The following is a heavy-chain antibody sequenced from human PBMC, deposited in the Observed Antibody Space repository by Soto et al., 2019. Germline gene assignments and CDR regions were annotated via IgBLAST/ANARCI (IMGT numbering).Heavy chain of an antibody. CDR2: IYRTRSN. J-gene: IGHJ4*02. Sequence: QVQLQESGTGLVKPSGTLSLTCAVSGSSFTSNILWTGARQPPGQQLEWIGEIYRTRSNNYNPSLKSRVTIALDKSENLFSLKVTSLAAADTAVYYCASRDPGTRVDYWGQGTLVTVSS. V-gene: IGHV4-4*02. CDR3: ASRDPGTRVDY. CDR1: GSSFTSNIL. D-gene: IGHD1-7*01.